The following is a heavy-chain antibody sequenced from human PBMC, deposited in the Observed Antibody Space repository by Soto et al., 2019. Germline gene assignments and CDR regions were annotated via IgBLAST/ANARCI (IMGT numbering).Heavy chain of an antibody. D-gene: IGHD2-21*02. Sequence: QITLKESGPTLVKPTQTLTLTCTFSGFSLSTSGVGVGWIRQPPGKALEWLALIYWDDDKRYSPSLRSRLTISKDTPQNQLILTLTHTDPVDTATYHCIQSRCGGACLHSYASHYYYGMAVWGQGTTVTVSS. V-gene: IGHV2-5*02. J-gene: IGHJ6*01. CDR1: GFSLSTSGVG. CDR3: IQSRCGGACLHSYASHYYYGMAV. CDR2: IYWDDDK.